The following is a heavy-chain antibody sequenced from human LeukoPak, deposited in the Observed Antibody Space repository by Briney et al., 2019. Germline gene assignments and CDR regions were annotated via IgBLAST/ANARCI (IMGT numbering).Heavy chain of an antibody. CDR3: ARYGIVGATYFDY. CDR2: ISSSSSYI. D-gene: IGHD1-26*01. CDR1: GFTFSSYS. Sequence: SGGSLRLSCAASGFTFSSYSMNWVRQAPGKGLEWVSSISSSSSYIYYADSVKGRFTISRDNAKSSLYLQMDNLRVEDTAMYYCARYGIVGATYFDYWGQGTLVTVSS. V-gene: IGHV3-21*01. J-gene: IGHJ4*02.